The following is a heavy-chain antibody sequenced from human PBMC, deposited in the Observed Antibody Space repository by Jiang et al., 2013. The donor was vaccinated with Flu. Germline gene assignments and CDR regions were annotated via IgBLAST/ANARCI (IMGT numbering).Heavy chain of an antibody. CDR1: GYAFTDYY. D-gene: IGHD6-6*01. J-gene: IGHJ4*02. CDR3: ARDPAARDIDIDY. V-gene: IGHV1-2*04. CDR2: INAKDGDT. Sequence: GAEVKNPGASVKVSCKASGYAFTDYYIHWVRQAPGQGPEWMGCINAKDGDTDVAQKFQGWVAMTRDTSIHTAYMELSRLTSDDTAMYFCARDPAARDIDIDYWGQGTLVTVSS.